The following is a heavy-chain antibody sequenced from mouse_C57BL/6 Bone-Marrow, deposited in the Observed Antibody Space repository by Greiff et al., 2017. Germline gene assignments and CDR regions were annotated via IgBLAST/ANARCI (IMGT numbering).Heavy chain of an antibody. J-gene: IGHJ4*01. Sequence: VQLVESGPELVKPGASVKLSCKASGYTFTSYDINWVKQRPGQGLEWIGWIYPRDGSTKYNEKFKGKATLTVDTSSSTAYMELHSLTSEDSAVYFCARRGYYYGSSYAMDYWGQGTAVTVSA. V-gene: IGHV1-85*01. D-gene: IGHD1-1*01. CDR3: ARRGYYYGSSYAMDY. CDR1: GYTFTSYD. CDR2: IYPRDGST.